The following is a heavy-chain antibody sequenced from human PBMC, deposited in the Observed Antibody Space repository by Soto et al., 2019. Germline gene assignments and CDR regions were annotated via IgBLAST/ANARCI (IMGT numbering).Heavy chain of an antibody. CDR1: GGSFSGYY. D-gene: IGHD3-16*02. CDR2: INHSGST. CDR3: ARGTRLSSNWFDP. Sequence: SETLSLTCAVYGGSFSGYYWSWIRQPPGKGLEWIGEINHSGSTNYNPSLKGRVTISVDTSKNQFSLKLSSVTAADTAVYYCARGTRLSSNWFDPWGQGTLVTVSS. V-gene: IGHV4-34*01. J-gene: IGHJ5*02.